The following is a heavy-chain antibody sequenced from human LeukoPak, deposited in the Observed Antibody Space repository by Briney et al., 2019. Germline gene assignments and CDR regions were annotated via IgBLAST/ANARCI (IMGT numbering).Heavy chain of an antibody. Sequence: SETLSLTCAVYGGSFSAYYWNWIRQPPGKGLEWIGEINHSGSTNYNPSLKSRVTISVDTSKNQFSLRLSSVTAADTAVYYCARHADLFDYWGQGTLVTVSS. CDR1: GGSFSAYY. V-gene: IGHV4-34*01. CDR3: ARHADLFDY. CDR2: INHSGST. J-gene: IGHJ4*02.